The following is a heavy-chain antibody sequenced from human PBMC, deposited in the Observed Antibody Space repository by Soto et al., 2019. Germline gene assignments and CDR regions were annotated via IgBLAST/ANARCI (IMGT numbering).Heavy chain of an antibody. CDR1: GFTLSNYA. CDR3: AKDKAPGIAAAGLFDY. V-gene: IGHV3-21*01. D-gene: IGHD6-13*01. J-gene: IGHJ4*02. CDR2: ISSDSRYI. Sequence: GGSLRLSCAASGFTLSNYAVNWVRQAPGKGLEWVSYISSDSRYIYYGDSVKGRFTISRDNARNSVYLQMNSLRAEDTAVYYCAKDKAPGIAAAGLFDYWGQGTLVTVSS.